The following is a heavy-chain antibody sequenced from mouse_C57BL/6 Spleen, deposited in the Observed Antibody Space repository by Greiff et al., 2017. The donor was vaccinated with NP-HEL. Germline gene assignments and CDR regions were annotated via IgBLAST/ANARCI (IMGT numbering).Heavy chain of an antibody. D-gene: IGHD2-4*01. Sequence: VQLQQSGAELVRPGTSVKVSCKASGYAFTNYLIEWVKQRPGQGLEWIGVINPGSGGTNYNEKFKGKAKPTADESSSTAYMQLSSLTSEDSAVYFCARYDYDYGAMDYWGQGTSVTVSS. CDR2: INPGSGGT. J-gene: IGHJ4*01. V-gene: IGHV1-54*01. CDR1: GYAFTNYL. CDR3: ARYDYDYGAMDY.